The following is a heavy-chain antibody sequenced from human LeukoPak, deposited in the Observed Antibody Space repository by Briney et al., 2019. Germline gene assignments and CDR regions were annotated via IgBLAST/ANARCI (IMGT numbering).Heavy chain of an antibody. CDR1: GGSISSYY. Sequence: SETLSLTCTVSGGSISSYYWSWIRQPRGKGLEWIGYIYYSGRTNYNPSLKSRVTMSVDTSKNQFSLKLSSVTAADTAVYYCAGQLWNDASDIWGQGTRVTVSS. D-gene: IGHD5-18*01. CDR3: AGQLWNDASDI. CDR2: IYYSGRT. J-gene: IGHJ3*02. V-gene: IGHV4-59*01.